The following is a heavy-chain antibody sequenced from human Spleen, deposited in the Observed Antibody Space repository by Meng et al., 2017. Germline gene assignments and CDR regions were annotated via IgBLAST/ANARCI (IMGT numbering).Heavy chain of an antibody. CDR3: ASAMAGHEY. J-gene: IGHJ4*02. CDR1: GFTGFTFSNYA. Sequence: GGSLRLSCAASGFTGFTFSNYAMSWVRQAPGKGLEWVSVISDSGDSTYYADSMKGRFTISRDNSKSTLYLQMNSLRAEDTAVYYCASAMAGHEYWGQGTLVTVSS. D-gene: IGHD6-19*01. CDR2: ISDSGDST. V-gene: IGHV3-23*01.